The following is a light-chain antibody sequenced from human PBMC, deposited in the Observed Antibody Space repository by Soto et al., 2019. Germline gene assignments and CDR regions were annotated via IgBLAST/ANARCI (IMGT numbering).Light chain of an antibody. J-gene: IGKJ4*02. CDR2: AAS. Sequence: DIQLTQSPSSLSASVGDRVTITCRASQGINSYLAWYQQKPGKGPKLLIYAASTLQSGVPSRFSGCGSVTEFTLTVSSLQAEDFATYYCQQLNTYPLTGGGGTKVEIK. V-gene: IGKV1-9*01. CDR3: QQLNTYPLT. CDR1: QGINSY.